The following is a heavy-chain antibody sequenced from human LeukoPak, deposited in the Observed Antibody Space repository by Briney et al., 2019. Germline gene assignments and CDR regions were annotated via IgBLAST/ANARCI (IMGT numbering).Heavy chain of an antibody. V-gene: IGHV3-23*01. CDR3: AKGSQYYYDSSGYLFDY. CDR1: GFTFSSNA. J-gene: IGHJ4*02. D-gene: IGHD3-22*01. CDR2: ISGSGGST. Sequence: GGSLRLSCAASGFTFSSNAMSWVRQAPGKGLEWVSAISGSGGSTYYADSVKGRFTISRDNSKNTLYLQMNSLRAEDTAVYYCAKGSQYYYDSSGYLFDYWGQGTLVTVSS.